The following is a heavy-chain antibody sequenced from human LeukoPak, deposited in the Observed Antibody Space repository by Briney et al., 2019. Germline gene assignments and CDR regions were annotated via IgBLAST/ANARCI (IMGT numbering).Heavy chain of an antibody. Sequence: GGSLRLSCAASGFTFYNYAMSWARQAPGRGLEWVSAISGSGYSGYYADSVKGRFTISRDNSKNTLYLRMNSLRAEDTAVYCCAKGPLEVAGTTWDYWGQGTPVTVSS. D-gene: IGHD6-19*01. J-gene: IGHJ4*02. CDR2: ISGSGYSG. CDR1: GFTFYNYA. CDR3: AKGPLEVAGTTWDY. V-gene: IGHV3-23*01.